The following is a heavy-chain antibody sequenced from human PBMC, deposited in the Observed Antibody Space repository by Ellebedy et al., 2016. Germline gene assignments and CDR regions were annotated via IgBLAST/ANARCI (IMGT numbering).Heavy chain of an antibody. D-gene: IGHD2-2*01. CDR3: ATTSCCSSSSFPFDY. CDR2: IIPIFGTA. J-gene: IGHJ4*02. V-gene: IGHV1-69*06. CDR1: GGTFSSYA. Sequence: SVKVSXXASGGTFSSYAISWVRQAPGQGLEWMGGIIPIFGTANYAQKFQGRVTITADKSTSTAYMELSSLRSEDTAVYYCATTSCCSSSSFPFDYWGQGTLVTVSS.